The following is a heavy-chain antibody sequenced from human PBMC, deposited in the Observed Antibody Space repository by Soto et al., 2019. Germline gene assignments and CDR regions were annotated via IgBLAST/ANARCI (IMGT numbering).Heavy chain of an antibody. D-gene: IGHD3-9*01. CDR2: IYYSGST. J-gene: IGHJ6*02. Sequence: SETLSLTCTVSGGSISSYYWSWIRQPPGKGLEWIGYIYYSGSTNYNPSLKSRVTISVDTSKNQFSLKLSSVTAADTAVYYCARAFYDILTGYYPYYYYGMDVWGQGITVTVSS. CDR1: GGSISSYY. V-gene: IGHV4-59*12. CDR3: ARAFYDILTGYYPYYYYGMDV.